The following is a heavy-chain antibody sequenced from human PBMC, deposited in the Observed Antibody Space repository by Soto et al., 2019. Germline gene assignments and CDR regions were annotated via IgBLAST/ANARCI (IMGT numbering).Heavy chain of an antibody. CDR3: AHTDYDILTGYYTRFDY. J-gene: IGHJ4*02. CDR2: IYWDDDK. Sequence: SGPTLVNPTQTLTLTCTFSGFSLSTSGVGVGWIRQPPGKALEWLALIYWDDDKRYSPSLKSRLTITKDTSKNQVVLTMTNMDPVDTATYYCAHTDYDILTGYYTRFDYWGQGTLVTVSS. D-gene: IGHD3-9*01. CDR1: GFSLSTSGVG. V-gene: IGHV2-5*02.